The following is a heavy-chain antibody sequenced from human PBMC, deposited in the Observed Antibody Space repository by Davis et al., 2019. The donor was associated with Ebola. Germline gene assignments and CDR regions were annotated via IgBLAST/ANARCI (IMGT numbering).Heavy chain of an antibody. V-gene: IGHV3-11*01. Sequence: PGGSLRLSCAASGFTISDYYMTCIPQAPGKGLEWVSYISSSGSTIYYADSVKGRFTISRDNAKNSLSLQMNSLRPEDTAVYYCARGSYYAFFYWGQGTLVTVSS. J-gene: IGHJ4*02. CDR3: ARGSYYAFFY. CDR1: GFTISDYY. D-gene: IGHD1-26*01. CDR2: ISSSGSTI.